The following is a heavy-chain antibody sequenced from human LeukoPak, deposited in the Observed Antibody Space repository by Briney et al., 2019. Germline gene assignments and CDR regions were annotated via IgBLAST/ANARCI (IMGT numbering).Heavy chain of an antibody. Sequence: ASVKVSCKASGYTFTSYAMHWVRQAPGQRLEWMGWINAGNGNTKYSQKFQGRVTIARDTSASTAYMELSSLRSEDTAVYYCARVIFLGPGDYVWQGLGYWGQGTLVTVSS. CDR1: GYTFTSYA. V-gene: IGHV1-3*01. J-gene: IGHJ4*02. D-gene: IGHD4-17*01. CDR2: INAGNGNT. CDR3: ARVIFLGPGDYVWQGLGY.